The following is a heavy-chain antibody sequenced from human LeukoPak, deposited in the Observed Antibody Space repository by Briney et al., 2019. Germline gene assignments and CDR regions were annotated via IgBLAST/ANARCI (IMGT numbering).Heavy chain of an antibody. V-gene: IGHV1-2*04. Sequence: ASVKVSCKASGYTFTGYYMHWVRQAPGQGLEWMGWINPNSGGTNYAQKFQGWVTMTRDTSINTAYMELSRLRSDDTAVYYCARDPYYYDSSGYFRPYYYYGMDVWGQGTTVTVSS. CDR3: ARDPYYYDSSGYFRPYYYYGMDV. CDR1: GYTFTGYY. CDR2: INPNSGGT. J-gene: IGHJ6*02. D-gene: IGHD3-22*01.